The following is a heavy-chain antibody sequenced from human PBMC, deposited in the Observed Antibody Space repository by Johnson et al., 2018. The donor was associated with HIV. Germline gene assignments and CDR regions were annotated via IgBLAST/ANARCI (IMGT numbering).Heavy chain of an antibody. CDR1: GLNFDDYG. Sequence: VQLVESGGGLLQPGRSLRLSCVATGLNFDDYGMHWVRQGPGKGLEWVSGISWNGDKSYADSVEGRFTISRDNSKNTLYLQMNSLRAEDTAVYYCAKVGIVGATTGAFDIWGQGTMVTVSS. D-gene: IGHD1-26*01. CDR2: ISWNGDK. J-gene: IGHJ3*02. V-gene: IGHV3-9*01. CDR3: AKVGIVGATTGAFDI.